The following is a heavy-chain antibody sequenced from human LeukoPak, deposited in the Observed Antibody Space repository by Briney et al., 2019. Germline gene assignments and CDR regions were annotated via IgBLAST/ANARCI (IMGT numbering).Heavy chain of an antibody. CDR3: AKEWGYCSSTSCSHDAFDI. V-gene: IGHV3-23*01. CDR2: ISGSGGST. Sequence: GGSLRLSCAASGFTFSSYAMSWVRQAPGKGLEWVSDISGSGGSTYYADSVKGRFTISRDNSKNTLYLQMNSLSAGDTAVYYCAKEWGYCSSTSCSHDAFDIWGQGTMVTVSS. CDR1: GFTFSSYA. D-gene: IGHD2-2*01. J-gene: IGHJ3*02.